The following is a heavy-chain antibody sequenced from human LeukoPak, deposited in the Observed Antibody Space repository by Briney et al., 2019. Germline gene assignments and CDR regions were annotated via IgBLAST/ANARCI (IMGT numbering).Heavy chain of an antibody. J-gene: IGHJ4*02. CDR3: AKQYCSGGRCHFDY. D-gene: IGHD2-15*01. CDR2: ISGSSTYT. V-gene: IGHV3-21*05. Sequence: GGSLRLSCLASGFTFDTFGMYWARQAPGKGLEWVSYISGSSTYTDYADSVKGRLTISRDNAKNSLYLQMNSLRAEDTAVYYCAKQYCSGGRCHFDYWGQGTLVTVSS. CDR1: GFTFDTFG.